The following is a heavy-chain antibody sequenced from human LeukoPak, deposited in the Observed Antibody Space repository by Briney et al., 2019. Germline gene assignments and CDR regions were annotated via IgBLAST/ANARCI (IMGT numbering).Heavy chain of an antibody. CDR3: ARDQEGFDY. Sequence: ASVKVSCKASGYTFTSYGISWVRQAPGQGLEWMGIIDPTGGSTTYAQKFQGRVTVTRDTSTSTVHMELSGLRSEDTAVYYCARDQEGFDYWGQGTLVTVS. V-gene: IGHV1-46*01. CDR1: GYTFTSYG. CDR2: IDPTGGST. J-gene: IGHJ4*02.